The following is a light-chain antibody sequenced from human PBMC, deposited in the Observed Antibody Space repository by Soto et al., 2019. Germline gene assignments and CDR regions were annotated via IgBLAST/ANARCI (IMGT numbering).Light chain of an antibody. CDR1: QSISSW. Sequence: DIQMTQSPSTLSASVGDRVTITCRASQSISSWLAWYQQKPGKAPKLLIYDASSLESGVPSRFSGSGSGTEFTLTIRSLQPDDFATYYCQQYNTYSWTIGQGTKVEIK. CDR3: QQYNTYSWT. V-gene: IGKV1-5*01. J-gene: IGKJ1*01. CDR2: DAS.